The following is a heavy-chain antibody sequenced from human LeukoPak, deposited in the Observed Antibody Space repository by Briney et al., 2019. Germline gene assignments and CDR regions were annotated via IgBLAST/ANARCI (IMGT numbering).Heavy chain of an antibody. V-gene: IGHV3-7*05. CDR2: IKQDGSEK. D-gene: IGHD6-13*01. CDR1: GFTFSSYW. J-gene: IGHJ4*02. CDR3: ARRYSSSDKGDFDY. Sequence: GGSLRLSCAASGFTFSSYWMNWVRQAPGKGLEWVANIKQDGSEKYYVDSVKGRFTISRDNAKNSLYLQMSSLRAEDTAVYYCARRYSSSDKGDFDYWGQGTLVTVSS.